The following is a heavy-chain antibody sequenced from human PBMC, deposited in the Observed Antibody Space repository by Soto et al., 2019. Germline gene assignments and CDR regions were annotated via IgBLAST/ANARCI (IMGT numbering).Heavy chain of an antibody. V-gene: IGHV4-59*01. CDR2: IYYSGST. CDR3: ARGGSSDWQVALDI. D-gene: IGHD6-19*01. J-gene: IGHJ3*02. CDR1: GGSISSYY. Sequence: WETLSLTCTVSGGSISSYYWSWIRQPPGKGLEWIGYIYYSGSTNYNPSLKSRVTISVDTSKNQFSLKLSSVTAADTAVYYCARGGSSDWQVALDIWGQGTMVTV.